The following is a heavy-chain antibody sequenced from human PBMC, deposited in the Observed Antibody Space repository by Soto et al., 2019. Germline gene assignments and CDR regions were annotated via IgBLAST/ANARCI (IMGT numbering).Heavy chain of an antibody. CDR1: GYTFTSYD. D-gene: IGHD2-21*02. V-gene: IGHV1-3*01. CDR2: INAGNGNT. Sequence: GASVKVSCKASGYTFTSYDMHWVRQAPGQRLEWMGWINAGNGNTKYSQKFQGRVTITRDTSASTAYMELSSLRSEDTAVYYCARHPSDFWFDPWGQGTLVTVSS. J-gene: IGHJ5*02. CDR3: ARHPSDFWFDP.